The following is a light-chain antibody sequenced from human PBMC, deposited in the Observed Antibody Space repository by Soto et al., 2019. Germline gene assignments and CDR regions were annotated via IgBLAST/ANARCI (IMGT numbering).Light chain of an antibody. CDR3: QQYGSSPYT. CDR1: QSVRNNY. V-gene: IGKV3-20*01. Sequence: EILLTQSPGTLSLSPGERATLSCRASQSVRNNYVAWYQQKPGQAPRLFIHGASGRATGIPDSFSGSGSGTDFTLTISRLEPEDFAVFYCQQYGSSPYTFGQGTKLEI. CDR2: GAS. J-gene: IGKJ2*01.